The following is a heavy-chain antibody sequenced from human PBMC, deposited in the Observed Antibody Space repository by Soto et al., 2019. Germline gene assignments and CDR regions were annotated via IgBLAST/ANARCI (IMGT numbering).Heavy chain of an antibody. CDR1: GGTFSSYA. J-gene: IGHJ6*02. CDR2: IIPIFGTA. CDR3: ARVVDYGGKGWYYYYGMDV. Sequence: SVKVSCKASGGTFSSYAISWVRQAPGQGLEWMGGIIPIFGTANYAQKFQGRVTITADKSTSTAYMELSSLRSEDTAVYYCARVVDYGGKGWYYYYGMDVWGHGTTVTVSS. V-gene: IGHV1-69*06. D-gene: IGHD4-17*01.